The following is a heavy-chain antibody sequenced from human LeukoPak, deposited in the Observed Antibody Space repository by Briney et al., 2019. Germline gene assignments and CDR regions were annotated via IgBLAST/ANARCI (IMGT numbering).Heavy chain of an antibody. Sequence: SETLSLTCTVSGVSVRRHFWIWIRQPPGKGQEWIGHISYSGSINYNPSLKSRVTISLDTSKNQFSLRLTSVTAADTAVYYCARDGEGDEGWDYWGQGTLVTVSS. V-gene: IGHV4-59*02. D-gene: IGHD7-27*01. CDR3: ARDGEGDEGWDY. CDR1: GVSVRRHF. CDR2: ISYSGSI. J-gene: IGHJ4*02.